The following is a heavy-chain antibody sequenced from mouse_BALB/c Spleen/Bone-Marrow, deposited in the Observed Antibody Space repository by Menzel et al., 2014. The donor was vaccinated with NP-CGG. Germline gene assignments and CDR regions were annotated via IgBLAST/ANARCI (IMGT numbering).Heavy chain of an antibody. CDR2: INPYNGGT. J-gene: IGHJ4*01. Sequence: ASGYSFTGYTMNWVKQSHGKNLEWIGLINPYNGGTNYNQKFKGKATLTVDKSSSTAYMELLSLTSEDSAVYYCARGLEYTMDYWGQGTSVTVSS. D-gene: IGHD2-13*01. V-gene: IGHV1-18*01. CDR1: GYSFTGYT. CDR3: ARGLEYTMDY.